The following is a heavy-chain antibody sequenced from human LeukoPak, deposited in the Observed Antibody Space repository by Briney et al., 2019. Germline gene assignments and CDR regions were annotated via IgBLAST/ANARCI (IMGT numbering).Heavy chain of an antibody. CDR1: GYTFTGYY. CDR2: INPNSGGT. CDR3: ARDPGSEQYPYYYYGMDV. Sequence: ASVKVSCKASGYTFTGYYMHWVRQAPGQVLEWMGWINPNSGGTNYAQKFRGRATMTRDTSISTAYMELSRLRSDDTAVYYCARDPGSEQYPYYYYGMDVWGQGTTVTVSS. J-gene: IGHJ6*02. D-gene: IGHD2-2*01. V-gene: IGHV1-2*02.